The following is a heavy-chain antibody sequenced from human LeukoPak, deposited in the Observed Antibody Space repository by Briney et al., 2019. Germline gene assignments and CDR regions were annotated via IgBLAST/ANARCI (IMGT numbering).Heavy chain of an antibody. CDR3: AKRGPGWYEDYYYYMDV. J-gene: IGHJ6*03. CDR2: ISGSGGST. CDR1: GFTFSTYG. Sequence: GGSLRLSCAASGFTFSTYGMSWVRQAPGKGLEWVSAISGSGGSTYYADSVKGRFTISRDNSKNTLYLQMNSLRAEDTAVYYCAKRGPGWYEDYYYYMDVWGKGTTVTISS. D-gene: IGHD6-19*01. V-gene: IGHV3-23*01.